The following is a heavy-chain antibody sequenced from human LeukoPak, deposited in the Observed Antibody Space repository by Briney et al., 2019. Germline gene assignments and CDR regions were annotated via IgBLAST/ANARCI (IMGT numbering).Heavy chain of an antibody. Sequence: GGSLRLSCAASGFTFSSYGMHWVRQAPGKGLEWVAFIRYDGSNKYYADSVKGRFTISRDNSKNTLYLQMNSLRAEDTAVYYCARCRGYCSSTSCPATPDYWGQGTLVTVSS. CDR1: GFTFSSYG. CDR2: IRYDGSNK. V-gene: IGHV3-30*02. D-gene: IGHD2-2*01. J-gene: IGHJ4*02. CDR3: ARCRGYCSSTSCPATPDY.